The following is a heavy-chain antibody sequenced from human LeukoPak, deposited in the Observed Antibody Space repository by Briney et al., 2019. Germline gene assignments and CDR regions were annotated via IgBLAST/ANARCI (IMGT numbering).Heavy chain of an antibody. CDR1: GFTFSDYS. J-gene: IGHJ4*02. CDR3: ATHYDFWSGPMGYFDY. CDR2: ISSSSSII. D-gene: IGHD3-3*01. V-gene: IGHV3-48*01. Sequence: PGGSLRLSCAASGFTFSDYSMNWVRQAPGKGLEWVSYISSSSSIIHYADSVKGRFTISRDNAKNSLYLQMNSLRAEDTAVYYCATHYDFWSGPMGYFDYWGQGTLVTVSS.